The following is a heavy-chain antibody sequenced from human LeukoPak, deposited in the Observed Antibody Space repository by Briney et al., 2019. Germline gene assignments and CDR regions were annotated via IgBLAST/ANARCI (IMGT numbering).Heavy chain of an antibody. CDR2: IYSRST. D-gene: IGHD2-2*01. J-gene: IGHJ3*01. Sequence: SETLSLTCTVSGVSISSYYWSWIRQPPGKGLAWIVYIYSRSTNYNPSLKSRVTISIDTSKNHLSQKLSSVTAADTAVYYCARDLRAGLAFDAWGQGTVVAVSS. CDR3: ARDLRAGLAFDA. CDR1: GVSISSYY. V-gene: IGHV4-4*08.